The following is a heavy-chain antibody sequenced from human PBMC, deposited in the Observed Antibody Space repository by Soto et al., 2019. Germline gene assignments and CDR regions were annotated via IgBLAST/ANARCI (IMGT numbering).Heavy chain of an antibody. CDR3: AKGGQSYDY. D-gene: IGHD3-10*01. V-gene: IGHV3-23*01. Sequence: LRLSCAASGFTFSNAWMSWVRQAPGKGLEWVSAISASVGSTYYTDSVKGRFTISRDNSKNTLYLQMNSLRAEDTAVYYCAKGGQSYDYWGQGTLVTVSS. J-gene: IGHJ4*02. CDR1: GFTFSNAW. CDR2: ISASVGST.